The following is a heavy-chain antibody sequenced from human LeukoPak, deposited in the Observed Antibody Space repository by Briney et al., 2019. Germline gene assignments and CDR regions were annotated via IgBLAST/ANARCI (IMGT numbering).Heavy chain of an antibody. D-gene: IGHD4-11*01. J-gene: IGHJ6*02. Sequence: PGGSLRLSCAASGFTFSSYAMSWVRQAPGKGLEWVSAISGSGGSTYYADSVKGRFTISRDNSKNTLYLRMNSLRAEDTAVYYCAKRGTVTTYGMDVWGQGTTVTVSS. V-gene: IGHV3-23*01. CDR3: AKRGTVTTYGMDV. CDR1: GFTFSSYA. CDR2: ISGSGGST.